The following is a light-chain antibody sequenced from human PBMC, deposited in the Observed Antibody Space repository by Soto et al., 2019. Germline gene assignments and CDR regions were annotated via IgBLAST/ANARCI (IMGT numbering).Light chain of an antibody. CDR3: CSYAGSSTLGV. CDR1: SSDVGSYNL. CDR2: EGS. Sequence: QSVLTQPASVSGSPGQSITISCTGTSSDVGSYNLVSWYQQHPGKAPKLMIYEGSKRPSGVSNRFAGYKSGNTASLTISGLQAEDEADYYCCSYAGSSTLGVFGVGTKLTVL. V-gene: IGLV2-23*01. J-gene: IGLJ3*02.